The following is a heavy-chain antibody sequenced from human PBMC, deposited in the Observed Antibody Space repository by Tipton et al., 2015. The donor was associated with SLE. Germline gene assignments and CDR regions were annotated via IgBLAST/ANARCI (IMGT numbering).Heavy chain of an antibody. Sequence: SLRLSCEASGFTFSRYGMHWVRQAPGKGLEWVAFIRYDGSNKYYPDSVKGRFTISKDNSKNTLYLQMNSLRAEDTAMYYCAKAKIGNNFYGMDVWGQGTTVTVSS. CDR3: AKAKIGNNFYGMDV. CDR1: GFTFSRYG. V-gene: IGHV3-30*02. CDR2: IRYDGSNK. J-gene: IGHJ6*02. D-gene: IGHD1-1*01.